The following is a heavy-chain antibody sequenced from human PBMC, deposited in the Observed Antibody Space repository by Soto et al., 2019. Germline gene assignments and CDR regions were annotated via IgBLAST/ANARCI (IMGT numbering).Heavy chain of an antibody. V-gene: IGHV3-15*01. D-gene: IGHD6-19*01. CDR3: TTGEGGLAVAGTYYYYGMDV. J-gene: IGHJ6*02. CDR2: IKSKTDGGTT. CDR1: GFTFSNAW. Sequence: PGGSLRLSCAASGFTFSNAWMSWVRQAPGKGLEWVGRIKSKTDGGTTDYAAPVKGRFTISRDDSKNTLYLQMNSLKTEDTAVYYCTTGEGGLAVAGTYYYYGMDVWGQGTTVTVSS.